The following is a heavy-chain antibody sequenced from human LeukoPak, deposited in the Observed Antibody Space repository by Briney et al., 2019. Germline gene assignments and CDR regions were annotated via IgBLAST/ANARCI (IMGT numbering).Heavy chain of an antibody. CDR2: ISSSGSTI. CDR1: GFTFNSYG. J-gene: IGHJ1*01. Sequence: GGSLRLSCAASGFTFNSYGMSWVRQAPGKGLEWVSYISSSGSTIYYADSVKARFTISRDNAKNSLYLQMNSLRAEDTAVYYCARGGTLEYFQHWGQGTLVTVSS. V-gene: IGHV3-48*04. CDR3: ARGGTLEYFQH.